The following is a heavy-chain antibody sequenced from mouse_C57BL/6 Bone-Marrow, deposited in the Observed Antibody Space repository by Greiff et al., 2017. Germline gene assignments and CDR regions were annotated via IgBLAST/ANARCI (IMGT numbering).Heavy chain of an antibody. CDR1: GFTFSSYG. CDR3: ARPGSSYYFDY. D-gene: IGHD1-1*01. CDR2: ISSGGSYT. J-gene: IGHJ2*01. Sequence: EVQVVESGGDLVKPGGSLKLSCAASGFTFSSYGMSWVRQTPDKRLEWVATISSGGSYTYYPDSVKGRFTISSDNAKNTLYLQMSSLKSEDTAMYYCARPGSSYYFDYWGQGTTLTVSS. V-gene: IGHV5-6*01.